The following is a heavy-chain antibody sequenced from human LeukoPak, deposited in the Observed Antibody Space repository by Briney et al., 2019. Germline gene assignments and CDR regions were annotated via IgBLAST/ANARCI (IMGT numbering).Heavy chain of an antibody. D-gene: IGHD3-10*01. CDR2: INHSGST. CDR3: ARPSRSGSYFDH. J-gene: IGHJ5*02. CDR1: GGSFSGYY. Sequence: SETLSLTCAVYGGSFSGYYWSWIRQPPGKGLEWIGEINHSGSTNYNPSLKSRVTISVDTSKNQFSLKLSSVTAADTAVYYCARPSRSGSYFDHWGQGTLVTVSS. V-gene: IGHV4-34*01.